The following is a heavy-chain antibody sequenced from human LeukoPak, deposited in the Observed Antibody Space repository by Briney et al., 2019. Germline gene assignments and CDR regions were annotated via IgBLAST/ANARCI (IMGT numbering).Heavy chain of an antibody. J-gene: IGHJ6*04. CDR2: ISAYNGNT. CDR3: ARSSYVRQRRYYCGMDV. D-gene: IGHD6-25*01. CDR1: GYTLTSYS. V-gene: IGHV1-18*01. Sequence: ASATVSCKASGYTLTSYSISAVRPTPGQGGEWMAWISAYNGNTNYAQKLQGRVTMTTDTSTSTAYMELRSLRSDDTAVYYCARSSYVRQRRYYCGMDVWGEGTTVTVSS.